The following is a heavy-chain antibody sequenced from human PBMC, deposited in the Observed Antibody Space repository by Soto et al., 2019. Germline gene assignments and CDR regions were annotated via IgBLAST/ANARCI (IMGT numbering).Heavy chain of an antibody. Sequence: TLSLTCAVYGGSFSGYYWSWIRQPPGKGLEWIGEINHSGSTNYNPSLKSRVTISVDTSKNQFSLKLSSVTAADTAVYYCARSGGDLIFDYWGQGTLVTVSS. D-gene: IGHD2-21*02. CDR1: GGSFSGYY. CDR2: INHSGST. V-gene: IGHV4-34*01. CDR3: ARSGGDLIFDY. J-gene: IGHJ4*02.